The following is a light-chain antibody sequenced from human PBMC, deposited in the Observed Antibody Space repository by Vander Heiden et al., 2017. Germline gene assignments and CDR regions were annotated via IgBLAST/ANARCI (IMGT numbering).Light chain of an antibody. V-gene: IGLV3-27*01. J-gene: IGLJ3*02. CDR1: VLTKNF. Sequence: SYELTQPSSVSVSPGQTATNTCSGDVLTKNFARWFQQKPGQDPVLVIYKDTERPSGISERFSGSSSGTTVTLTISGAQVEDEADYYCCSAADNKMVFGGGTKLTVL. CDR2: KDT. CDR3: CSAADNKMV.